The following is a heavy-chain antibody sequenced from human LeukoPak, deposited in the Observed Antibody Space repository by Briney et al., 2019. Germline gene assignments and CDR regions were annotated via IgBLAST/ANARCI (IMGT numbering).Heavy chain of an antibody. CDR1: GFTFSSYE. CDR2: ISSSGSTI. D-gene: IGHD1-7*01. Sequence: PGGSLRLSCAASGFTFSSYEMNWVRQAPGKGLEWVSYISSSGSTIYYADSVKGRFTISRDNAKNSLFLQMNSLRAEDTAVYYCARVGAYIWNYICDYWGQGTLVTVSS. CDR3: ARVGAYIWNYICDY. J-gene: IGHJ4*02. V-gene: IGHV3-48*03.